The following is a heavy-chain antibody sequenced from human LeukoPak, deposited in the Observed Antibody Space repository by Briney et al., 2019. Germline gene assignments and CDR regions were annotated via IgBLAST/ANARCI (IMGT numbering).Heavy chain of an antibody. D-gene: IGHD6-19*01. CDR2: IYYSGST. Sequence: GSLRLSCAASGFTFSDYYMSWIRQAPGKGLEWIGYIYYSGSTNYNPSLKSRVTISVDTSKNQFSLKLSSVTAADTAVYYCARDSAPSYSSRGDNWFDPWGQGTLVTVSS. V-gene: IGHV4-59*01. J-gene: IGHJ5*02. CDR1: GFTFSDYY. CDR3: ARDSAPSYSSRGDNWFDP.